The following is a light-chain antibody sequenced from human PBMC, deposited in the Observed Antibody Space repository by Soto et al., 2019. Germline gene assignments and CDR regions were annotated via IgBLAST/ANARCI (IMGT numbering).Light chain of an antibody. Sequence: IMMTQSPPTLSVSPGETATLSCRASQSVSSSLAWYQQKPGQAPRLLIYGASTRATGIPARFSGSGSGTEFTLTISSLQSADFAVYFCQQRSNWPPITFGQGTRLEIK. CDR1: QSVSSS. CDR2: GAS. CDR3: QQRSNWPPIT. J-gene: IGKJ5*01. V-gene: IGKV3-15*01.